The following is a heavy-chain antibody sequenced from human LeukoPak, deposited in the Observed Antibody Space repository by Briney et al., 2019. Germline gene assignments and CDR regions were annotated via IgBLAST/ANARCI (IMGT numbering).Heavy chain of an antibody. J-gene: IGHJ4*02. CDR2: IYHSGST. D-gene: IGHD7-27*01. Sequence: SETLSLTCAVSGGSISSGGYFWRGTRQPPGKGREWIGYIYHSGSTYYNPALKSRVTISVDRSKNQFSLKLSSVTAADTAVYYCARVKITGEIFDYWGQGTLVTVSS. CDR1: GGSISSGGYF. CDR3: ARVKITGEIFDY. V-gene: IGHV4-30-2*01.